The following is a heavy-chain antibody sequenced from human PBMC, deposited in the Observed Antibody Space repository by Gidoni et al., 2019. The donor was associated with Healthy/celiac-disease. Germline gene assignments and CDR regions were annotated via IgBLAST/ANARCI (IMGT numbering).Heavy chain of an antibody. CDR1: GGSISSSSYY. V-gene: IGHV4-39*01. CDR3: ASNIAALSAWFDP. D-gene: IGHD6-6*01. CDR2: IYYSGST. Sequence: QLQLQESGPGLVKPSETLSLTCTVSGGSISSSSYYWGWIRQPPGKGLEWIGSIYYSGSTYYNPSLKSRVTISVDTSKNQFSLKLSSVTAADTAVYYCASNIAALSAWFDPWGQGTLVTVSS. J-gene: IGHJ5*02.